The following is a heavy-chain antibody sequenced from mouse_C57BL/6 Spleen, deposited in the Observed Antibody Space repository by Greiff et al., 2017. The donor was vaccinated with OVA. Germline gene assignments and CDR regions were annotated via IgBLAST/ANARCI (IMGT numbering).Heavy chain of an antibody. Sequence: VQLQQSGPELVKPGASVKISCKASGYTFTDYYMNWVKQSHGKSLEWIGDINPNNGGTSYNQKFKGKATLTVDKSSSTAYMELRSLTSEDSAVYYCARDYGSSSGFDYWGQGTTLTVSS. CDR2: INPNNGGT. J-gene: IGHJ2*01. CDR1: GYTFTDYY. D-gene: IGHD1-1*01. CDR3: ARDYGSSSGFDY. V-gene: IGHV1-26*01.